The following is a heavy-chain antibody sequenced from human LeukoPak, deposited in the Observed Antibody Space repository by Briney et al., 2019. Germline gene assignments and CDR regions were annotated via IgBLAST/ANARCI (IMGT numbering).Heavy chain of an antibody. D-gene: IGHD4-11*01. CDR1: GESFRAYY. J-gene: IGHJ5*02. Sequence: PSETLSLTCAVYGESFRAYYWTWLRQPPGKGLKWIGEISHSGSTNYNPSLKSRVTMSVDTSKNQFSLRLSSVTAADTAVYYCAGGDYGNQRSNNWFDPWGQGTLVTVSS. V-gene: IGHV4-34*01. CDR3: AGGDYGNQRSNNWFDP. CDR2: ISHSGST.